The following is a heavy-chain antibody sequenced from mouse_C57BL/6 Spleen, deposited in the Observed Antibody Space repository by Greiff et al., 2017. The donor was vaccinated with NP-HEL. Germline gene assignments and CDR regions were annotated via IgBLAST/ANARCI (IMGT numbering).Heavy chain of an antibody. CDR1: GYAFTNYL. V-gene: IGHV1-54*01. CDR2: INPGSGGT. CDR3: ARRGGKGGDYFDY. J-gene: IGHJ2*01. Sequence: QVQLKESGAELVRPGTSVKVSCKASGYAFTNYLIEWVKQRPGQGLEWIGVINPGSGGTNYNEKFKGKATLTADKSSSTAYMQLSSLTSEDSAVYVCARRGGKGGDYFDYWGQGTTLTVSS. D-gene: IGHD1-3*01.